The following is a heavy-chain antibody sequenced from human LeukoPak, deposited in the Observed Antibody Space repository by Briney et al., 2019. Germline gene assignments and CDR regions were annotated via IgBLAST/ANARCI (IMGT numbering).Heavy chain of an antibody. CDR2: IGNDGKTT. D-gene: IGHD3-10*01. J-gene: IGHJ5*02. Sequence: GGSLRLSCAASGFTFSIYGMHWVRQAPGKGLEWVAVIGNDGKTTYYADSVKGRFTISRDNSKNTLYLQMTSLRADDTAVYYCTKEGLPSGSSWSAWFDPWGQGTLVTVSS. CDR1: GFTFSIYG. CDR3: TKEGLPSGSSWSAWFDP. V-gene: IGHV3-30*18.